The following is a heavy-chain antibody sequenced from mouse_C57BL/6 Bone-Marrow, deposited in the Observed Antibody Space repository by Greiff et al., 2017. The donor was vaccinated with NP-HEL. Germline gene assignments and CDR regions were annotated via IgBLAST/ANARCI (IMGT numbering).Heavy chain of an antibody. CDR3: ARDWDETDYAMDY. J-gene: IGHJ4*01. V-gene: IGHV1-42*01. Sequence: EVQLQQSGPELVKPGASVKISCKASGYSFTGYYMNWVKQSPEKSLEWIGEINPSTGGTTYNQKFKAKATLTVDKSSSTAYMQLKSLTSEDFAVYYCARDWDETDYAMDYWGQGTSVTVSS. CDR1: GYSFTGYY. CDR2: INPSTGGT. D-gene: IGHD4-1*01.